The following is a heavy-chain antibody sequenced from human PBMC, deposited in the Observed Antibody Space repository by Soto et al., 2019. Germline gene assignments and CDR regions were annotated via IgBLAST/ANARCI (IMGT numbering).Heavy chain of an antibody. CDR1: GFTFSSYS. CDR2: ITNGGTTI. D-gene: IGHD3-3*01. V-gene: IGHV3-48*02. CDR3: ATPVVRFLEWTTDY. Sequence: DVQVVESGGGLVQPGGSLRLSCAASGFTFSSYSMNWVRQAPGKGLEWISYITNGGTTIYYADSVKGRFTISRDNAKNSLYLHMNSLRDYDTAVYYCATPVVRFLEWTTDYWGQGTLVTVSS. J-gene: IGHJ4*02.